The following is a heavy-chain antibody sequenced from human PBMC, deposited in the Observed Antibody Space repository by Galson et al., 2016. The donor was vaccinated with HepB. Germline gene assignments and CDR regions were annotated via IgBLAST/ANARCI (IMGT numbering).Heavy chain of an antibody. CDR2: IHNDGGST. V-gene: IGHV3-23*01. CDR3: ARGLAGVDDH. Sequence: SLRLSCAASGFTLSSSAMSWVRQAPGKGLEWVSAIHNDGGSTYYADSVKGRFTLSRDNSKNTLYLQMNSLRAEGTAVHYCARGLAGVDDHWGQGTLVTVSS. J-gene: IGHJ4*02. CDR1: GFTLSSSA. D-gene: IGHD2-21*01.